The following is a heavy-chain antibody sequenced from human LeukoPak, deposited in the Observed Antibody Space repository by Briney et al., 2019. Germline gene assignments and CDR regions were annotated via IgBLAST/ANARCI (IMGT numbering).Heavy chain of an antibody. V-gene: IGHV3-21*01. CDR3: ARGTGYYDSSVDY. Sequence: GGSLRLSCAASGFTFSSYSMNWVRQAPGKGLEWVSSISSSSSYIYYADSVKSRFTISRDNAKNSLYLQMNSLRAEDTAVYYCARGTGYYDSSVDYWGQGTLVTVSS. CDR1: GFTFSSYS. CDR2: ISSSSSYI. J-gene: IGHJ4*02. D-gene: IGHD3-22*01.